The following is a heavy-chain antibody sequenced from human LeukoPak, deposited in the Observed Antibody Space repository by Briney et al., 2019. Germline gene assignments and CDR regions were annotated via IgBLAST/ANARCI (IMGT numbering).Heavy chain of an antibody. CDR2: INPNGGGT. CDR1: GYTFTGYY. Sequence: GASVKVSCKASGYTFTGYYIHWVRQAPGQGLEWMGWINPNGGGTNYAQNFQGRVTMTRDTSISTAYMELSRLRSDDTAIYYCARENNSGWYRKAAFDHWGQGTLVTVTS. D-gene: IGHD6-19*01. J-gene: IGHJ4*02. V-gene: IGHV1-2*02. CDR3: ARENNSGWYRKAAFDH.